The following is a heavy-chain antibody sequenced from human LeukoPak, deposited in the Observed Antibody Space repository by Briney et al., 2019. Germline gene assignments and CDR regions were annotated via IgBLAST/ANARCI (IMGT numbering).Heavy chain of an antibody. Sequence: GASVKVSCKVSGYTLTELSMHGVRQAPGRGHEWMGGIDPEDGETIYAQKFQGRVTMTEDTSTDTDYMELSSLRSEDTAVYYWAGGDYFDYWGQGTLVTVSS. CDR2: IDPEDGET. CDR3: AGGDYFDY. V-gene: IGHV1-24*01. CDR1: GYTLTELS. J-gene: IGHJ4*02.